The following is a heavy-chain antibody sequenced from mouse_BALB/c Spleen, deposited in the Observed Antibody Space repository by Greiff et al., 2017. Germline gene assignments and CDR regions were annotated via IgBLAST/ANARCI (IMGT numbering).Heavy chain of an antibody. Sequence: EVKLVESGGGLVQPGGSRKLSCAASGFTFSSFGMHWVRQAPEKGLEWVAYISSGSSTIYYADTVKGRFTISRDNPKNTLYLQMSSLKSEDTAMYYCARGGWDAYFDYWGQGTTLTVSS. CDR2: ISSGSSTI. J-gene: IGHJ2*01. V-gene: IGHV5-17*02. D-gene: IGHD4-1*01. CDR1: GFTFSSFG. CDR3: ARGGWDAYFDY.